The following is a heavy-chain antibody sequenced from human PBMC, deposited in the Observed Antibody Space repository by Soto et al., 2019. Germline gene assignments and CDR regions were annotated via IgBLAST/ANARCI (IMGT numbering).Heavy chain of an antibody. CDR2: ISGSGGEK. CDR1: GFTFGSYA. Sequence: PGGSLRLSCAASGFTFGSYAMTWVRQAPGKGLEWVSAISGSGGEKYYVDSVKGRFTISRDNSKNTLTLQMNSLRVEDTAVYYCARDPVRESSYYILTGYYTYYVDFWCQGALVTVS. D-gene: IGHD3-9*01. CDR3: ARDPVRESSYYILTGYYTYYVDF. V-gene: IGHV3-23*01. J-gene: IGHJ4*02.